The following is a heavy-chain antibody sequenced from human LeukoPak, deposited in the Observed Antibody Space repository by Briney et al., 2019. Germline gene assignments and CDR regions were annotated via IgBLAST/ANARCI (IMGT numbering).Heavy chain of an antibody. Sequence: GGSLRLSCLTSRFTLSTNAMSWVRQAPGKGLEWISGISGSGASTYYADSVTGRFTISRDNSRNTLYLQMNSLRAEDTAMYYCAKGTKPVMTIPDYWGQGILSPSPQ. D-gene: IGHD1/OR15-1a*01. CDR2: ISGSGAST. CDR1: RFTLSTNA. V-gene: IGHV3-23*01. CDR3: AKGTKPVMTIPDY. J-gene: IGHJ4*02.